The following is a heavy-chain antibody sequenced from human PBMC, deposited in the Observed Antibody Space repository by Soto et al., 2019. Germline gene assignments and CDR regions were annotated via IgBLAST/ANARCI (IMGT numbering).Heavy chain of an antibody. CDR1: GYTFTSFY. Sequence: QVQLVQSGAEVKKPGASVKVSCKASGYTFTSFYMHWVRQAPGQGLEWMGIINPSGGSTSYAQKFQGRVTMTRDTSTSTVYMELSSLRSEDTAVYYCARERGKLDIVTSSGSHFPWFDPWGQGTLVTVSS. V-gene: IGHV1-46*01. D-gene: IGHD2-2*03. CDR3: ARERGKLDIVTSSGSHFPWFDP. CDR2: INPSGGST. J-gene: IGHJ5*02.